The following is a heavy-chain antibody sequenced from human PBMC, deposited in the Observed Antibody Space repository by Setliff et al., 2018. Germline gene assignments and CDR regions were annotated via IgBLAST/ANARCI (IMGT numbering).Heavy chain of an antibody. CDR1: GYNFASYW. CDR2: IYPDDSDT. CDR3: ARQIGSSLSHFYYYMDV. D-gene: IGHD6-6*01. V-gene: IGHV5-51*01. Sequence: GESLKISCKGSGYNFASYWIAWVRQMPGKGLEWMGIIYPDDSDTRYSPSFQVQVTISADKSISTAYLQWSSLKASDTAMYYCARQIGSSLSHFYYYMDVWG. J-gene: IGHJ6*03.